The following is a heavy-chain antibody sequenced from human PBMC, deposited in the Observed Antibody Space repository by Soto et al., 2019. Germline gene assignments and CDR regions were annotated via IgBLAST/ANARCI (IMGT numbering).Heavy chain of an antibody. Sequence: QVQLQESGPGVVKPSVTLSLTCAVAGDSISSCGWWRWVGQPRGKGLEWIGEIYHSGGTNYNPSLNGRASRSVDQARKHFCLNLNAVNAEDTAIYYCAKDGRNGYNLFYWVQGTLVTVSS. CDR3: AKDGRNGYNLFY. J-gene: IGHJ4*02. V-gene: IGHV4-4*02. D-gene: IGHD5-12*01. CDR2: IYHSGGT. CDR1: GDSISSCGW.